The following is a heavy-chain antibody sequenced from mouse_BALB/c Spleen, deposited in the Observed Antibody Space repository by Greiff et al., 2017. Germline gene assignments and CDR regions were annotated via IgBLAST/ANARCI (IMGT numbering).Heavy chain of an antibody. CDR3: ARGSFDY. V-gene: IGHV5-17*02. J-gene: IGHJ2*01. CDR1: GFTFSSFG. Sequence: EVNVVESGGGLVQPGGSRKLSCAASGFTFSSFGMHWVRQAPEKGLEWVAYISSGSSTIYYADTVKGRFTISRDNPKNTLFLQMTSLRSEDTAMYYCARGSFDYWGQGTTLTVSS. CDR2: ISSGSSTI.